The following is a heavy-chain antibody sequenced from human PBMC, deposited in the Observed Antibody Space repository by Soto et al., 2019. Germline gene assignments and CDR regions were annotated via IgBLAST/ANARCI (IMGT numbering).Heavy chain of an antibody. CDR3: ARAMPGMAV. V-gene: IGHV3-30-3*01. CDR2: ISNDGGNE. Sequence: QVQLVESGGGVVQPGRSLRLSCAASGFTLGDFAMHWVRQAPGKGLEWVALISNDGGNEHYGDSVKGRFTISRDNPKHMLYLQLTGLRVEDTAVYYCARAMPGMAVWGQGTTVTVSS. CDR1: GFTLGDFA. D-gene: IGHD2-2*01. J-gene: IGHJ6*02.